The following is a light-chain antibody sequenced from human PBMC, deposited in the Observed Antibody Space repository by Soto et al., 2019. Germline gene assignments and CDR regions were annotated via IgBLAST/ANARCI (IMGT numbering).Light chain of an antibody. CDR1: QAIRND. Sequence: DIHTTQSQSSLSASVGDRFTITCRSSQAIRNDVAWYQHKSGQAPTRLIYAASSLQSGVPSRFTGSGSGTEFTLAISSLQPEDFATYYCLQHNTYPLTFGGGTKVDI. V-gene: IGKV1-17*01. CDR3: LQHNTYPLT. CDR2: AAS. J-gene: IGKJ4*01.